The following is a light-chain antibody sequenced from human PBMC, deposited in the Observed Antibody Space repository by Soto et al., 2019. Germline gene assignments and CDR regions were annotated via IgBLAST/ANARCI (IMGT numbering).Light chain of an antibody. Sequence: EILMTQSPATLSVSPWERATLSCRASQSVSSNLAWYQQKPGQAPRLLIYAVSTRATGIPARFSGSGSGTEFTLTISSLQSEDFAVYYCQQYNDWPLTFGQGTKVDIK. CDR3: QQYNDWPLT. J-gene: IGKJ4*01. CDR1: QSVSSN. V-gene: IGKV3-15*01. CDR2: AVS.